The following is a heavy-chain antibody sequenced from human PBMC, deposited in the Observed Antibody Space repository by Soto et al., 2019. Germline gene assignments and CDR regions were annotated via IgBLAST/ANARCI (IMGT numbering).Heavy chain of an antibody. Sequence: QVQLQESGPGLVKPSGTLSLTCAVSGGSISSSNWWSWVRQPPGKGLEWIGEIYHSGSTNYNPSLKPRVXXSXDXXKHPCSLTLSSVTAADTAVYYCAGRGEQLEDAFDIWGQGTMVTVSS. J-gene: IGHJ3*02. CDR3: AGRGEQLEDAFDI. CDR1: GGSISSSNW. V-gene: IGHV4-4*02. CDR2: IYHSGST. D-gene: IGHD5-18*01.